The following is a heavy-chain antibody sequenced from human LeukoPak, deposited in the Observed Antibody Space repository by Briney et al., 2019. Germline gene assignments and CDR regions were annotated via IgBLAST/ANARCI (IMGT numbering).Heavy chain of an antibody. D-gene: IGHD3-10*01. V-gene: IGHV4-61*02. CDR1: GGSISSGSYY. CDR3: AGARREVRGALSPQFDY. Sequence: PSETLSLTCTVSGGSISSGSYYWSWIRQPAGKGLEWIGRIYTSGSTNYNPSLKSRVTISVDTSKNQFSLKLSSVTAADTAVYYCAGARREVRGALSPQFDYWGQGTLVTVSS. CDR2: IYTSGST. J-gene: IGHJ4*02.